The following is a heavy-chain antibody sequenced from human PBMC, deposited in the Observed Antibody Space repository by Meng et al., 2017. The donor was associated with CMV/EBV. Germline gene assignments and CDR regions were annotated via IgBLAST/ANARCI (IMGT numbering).Heavy chain of an antibody. Sequence: GGSLRLSCAASGFTVSSNYMSWVRQAPGEGLEWVSVIYSGGSTYYADSVKGRFTISRDNSKNTLYLQMNSLRAEDTAVYYCAREAVLMATIPRAFDIWGQGTMVTVSS. CDR1: GFTVSSNY. CDR2: IYSGGST. J-gene: IGHJ3*02. V-gene: IGHV3-53*01. CDR3: AREAVLMATIPRAFDI. D-gene: IGHD5-24*01.